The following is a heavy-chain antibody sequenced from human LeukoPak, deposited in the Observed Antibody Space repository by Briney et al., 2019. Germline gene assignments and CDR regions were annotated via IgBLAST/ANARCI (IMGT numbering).Heavy chain of an antibody. CDR1: GFTFSSYG. Sequence: GGSLRLSCAASGFTFSSYGMHWVRQAPGKGLEWVTFIRYDGSNKYYADSVKGRFTISRDNSKNTLYLQMNSLRVEDTAVYYCARDSDYDILTGSHDAFDVWGQGTMVTVSP. J-gene: IGHJ3*01. CDR3: ARDSDYDILTGSHDAFDV. D-gene: IGHD3-9*01. V-gene: IGHV3-30*02. CDR2: IRYDGSNK.